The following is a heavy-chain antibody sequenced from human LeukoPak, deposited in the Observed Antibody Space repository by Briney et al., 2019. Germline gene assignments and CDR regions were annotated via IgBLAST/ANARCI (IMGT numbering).Heavy chain of an antibody. Sequence: GGSLRLSCAASGFTFSTYSMNWVRQAPGKGLEWVSLISGDGGSTYYADSVKGRLTISRDNSKNSLYLQMNSLTTEDTALYFCAKGTTMYAFDIWGQGTMVTVSS. CDR2: ISGDGGST. J-gene: IGHJ3*02. V-gene: IGHV3-43*02. D-gene: IGHD1-1*01. CDR3: AKGTTMYAFDI. CDR1: GFTFSTYS.